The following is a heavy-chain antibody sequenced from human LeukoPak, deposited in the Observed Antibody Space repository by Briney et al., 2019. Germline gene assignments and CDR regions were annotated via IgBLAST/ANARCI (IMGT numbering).Heavy chain of an antibody. Sequence: GASVKVSCKASGYTFITYAMHWVRQAPGQSLEWMGWINAGNGNTKYSQKFQDRVTISTDTSASTAYMEPRSLRSEDTAVYYCATGGRLLYHDYWGQGALVTVSS. J-gene: IGHJ4*02. CDR2: INAGNGNT. CDR3: ATGGRLLYHDY. V-gene: IGHV1-3*01. CDR1: GYTFITYA. D-gene: IGHD2-15*01.